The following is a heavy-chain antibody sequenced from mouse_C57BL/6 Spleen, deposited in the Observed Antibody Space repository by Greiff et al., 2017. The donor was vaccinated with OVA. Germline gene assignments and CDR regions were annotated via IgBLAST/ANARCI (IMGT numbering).Heavy chain of an antibody. Sequence: EVQLVESGGGLVQPKGSLKLSCAASGFTFNTYAMHWVRQAPGKGLEWVARIRSKSSNYATYYADSVKDRFTISRDDSQSMLYLQMNNLKTEDTAMYFCVRDLIITPVVATLYFDVWGTGTTVTVSS. J-gene: IGHJ1*03. D-gene: IGHD1-1*01. CDR3: VRDLIITPVVATLYFDV. CDR1: GFTFNTYA. CDR2: IRSKSSNYAT. V-gene: IGHV10-3*01.